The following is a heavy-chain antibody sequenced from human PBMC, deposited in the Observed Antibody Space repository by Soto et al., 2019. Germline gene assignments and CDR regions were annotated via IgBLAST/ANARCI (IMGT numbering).Heavy chain of an antibody. D-gene: IGHD4-17*01. Sequence: SQTLSLTCAISGDRVSRTSAAWNWIRQSPSRGLEWLGRTYYRSKWYNDYAVSVKSRITINPDTSKNQFSLQLNSVTPEDTAVYYCARVFKNLASTVTTWGMDVWGQGTTVTVSS. CDR3: ARVFKNLASTVTTWGMDV. J-gene: IGHJ6*02. CDR2: TYYRSKWYN. V-gene: IGHV6-1*01. CDR1: GDRVSRTSAA.